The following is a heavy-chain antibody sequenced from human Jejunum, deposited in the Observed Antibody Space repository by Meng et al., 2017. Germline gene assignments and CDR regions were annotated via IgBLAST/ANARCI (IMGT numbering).Heavy chain of an antibody. CDR3: AGRSYNYDDYFDF. Sequence: QAQMEQSGAEVRRPGASVKVSCRTSGYTLNGFYMHWVRQAPGQGLECMGRINTNTGGTNYAQNFKGSITLTSDTSTVYMEVNRLRSDDTAMYYCAGRSYNYDDYFDFWGRGTLVTVSS. CDR1: GYTLNGFY. J-gene: IGHJ4*02. CDR2: INTNTGGT. D-gene: IGHD5-24*01. V-gene: IGHV1-2*06.